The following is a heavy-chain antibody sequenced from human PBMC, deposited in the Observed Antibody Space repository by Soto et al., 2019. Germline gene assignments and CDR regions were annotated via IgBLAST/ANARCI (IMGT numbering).Heavy chain of an antibody. CDR2: INPSSGTT. V-gene: IGHV1-46*01. Sequence: QVQLVQSGAEMKQPGASVKLSCQASGYIFIHCFMHWVRQAPGQGLEWMGGINPSSGTTTYAQKFQGRVNVPRDTSTSTVYMELSSLGSGDTAMYYCARSLGETTSLFDYWGQGSLVTVSA. CDR1: GYIFIHCF. J-gene: IGHJ4*02. CDR3: ARSLGETTSLFDY. D-gene: IGHD1-26*01.